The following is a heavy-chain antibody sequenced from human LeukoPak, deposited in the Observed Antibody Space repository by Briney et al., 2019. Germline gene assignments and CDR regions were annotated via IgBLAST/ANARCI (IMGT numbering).Heavy chain of an antibody. V-gene: IGHV4-39*07. CDR2: IYYSGST. D-gene: IGHD3-10*01. J-gene: IGHJ5*02. Sequence: PSETLSLTCTVSGGSISSSSYYWGWIRQPPGKGLEWIGSIYYSGSTYYNPSLKSRVTISVDTSKNQFSLKLSSVTAADTAVYYCAREVAMVRRGWFDPWGQGTLVTVSS. CDR1: GGSISSSSYY. CDR3: AREVAMVRRGWFDP.